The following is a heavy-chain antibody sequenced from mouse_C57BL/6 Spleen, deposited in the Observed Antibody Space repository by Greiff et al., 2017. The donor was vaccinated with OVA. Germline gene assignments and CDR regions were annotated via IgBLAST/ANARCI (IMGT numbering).Heavy chain of an antibody. CDR3: AGGGYVDY. CDR1: GYSITSGYY. Sequence: EVKLMESGPGLVKPSQSLSLTCSVTGYSITSGYYWNWIRQFPGNKLEWMGYISYDGSNNYNPSLKNRISITRDTSKNQFFLKLNSVTTEDTATYYCAGGGYVDYWGQGTTLTVSS. V-gene: IGHV3-6*01. CDR2: ISYDGSN. J-gene: IGHJ2*01.